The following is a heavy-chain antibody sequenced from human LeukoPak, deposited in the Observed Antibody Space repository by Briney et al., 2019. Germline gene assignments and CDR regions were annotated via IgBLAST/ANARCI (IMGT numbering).Heavy chain of an antibody. J-gene: IGHJ4*02. Sequence: SVKVSCKASGCTFSSYAISWVRQPPGQGLEWMGGIIPIFGTENYAHKSQGRVPITADESTSTAYMELSSLRSEVTAVYYCASGWCSGGSCYSGFDYWGQGTLVTVSS. V-gene: IGHV1-69*13. CDR3: ASGWCSGGSCYSGFDY. CDR2: IIPIFGTE. D-gene: IGHD2-15*01. CDR1: GCTFSSYA.